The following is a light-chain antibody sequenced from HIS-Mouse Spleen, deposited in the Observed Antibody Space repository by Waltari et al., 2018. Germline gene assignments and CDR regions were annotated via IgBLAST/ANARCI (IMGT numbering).Light chain of an antibody. Sequence: SYELTQPPSVSVSPRQTASITCSGDKLGDKYACWYQQKPGQSPVLVIYQDSKRPSGIPERFSGSNSGNTATLTISGTQAMDEADYYCQAWDSSYSVFGGGTKLTVL. J-gene: IGLJ2*01. CDR3: QAWDSSYSV. CDR2: QDS. CDR1: KLGDKY. V-gene: IGLV3-1*01.